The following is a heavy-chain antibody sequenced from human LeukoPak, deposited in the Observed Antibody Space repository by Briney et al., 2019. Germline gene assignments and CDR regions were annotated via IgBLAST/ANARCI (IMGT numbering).Heavy chain of an antibody. V-gene: IGHV1-18*04. CDR1: GYTFTSYG. CDR3: ARDREPYYYGSGSLSPGMDV. J-gene: IGHJ6*04. D-gene: IGHD3-10*01. CDR2: ISAYNGNT. Sequence: ASVKVSCKASGYTFTSYGISWVRQAPGQGLEWMGWISAYNGNTNYAQKLQGRVTMTTDTSTSTAYMELRSLRSDDTAVYYCARDREPYYYGSGSLSPGMDVWGKGTTVTVSS.